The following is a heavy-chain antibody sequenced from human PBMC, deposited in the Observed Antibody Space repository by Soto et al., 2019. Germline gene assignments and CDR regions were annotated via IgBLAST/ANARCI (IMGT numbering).Heavy chain of an antibody. CDR3: ANPPWGGDSYGYEYFDY. CDR2: ISGSGGST. Sequence: GGSLRLSCAASGFTFSSYAMSWVRQAPGKGLEWVSAISGSGGSTYYADSVKGRFTISRDNSKNTLYLQMNSLRAEDTAVYYCANPPWGGDSYGYEYFDYWGQGTLVTVSS. D-gene: IGHD5-18*01. CDR1: GFTFSSYA. J-gene: IGHJ4*02. V-gene: IGHV3-23*01.